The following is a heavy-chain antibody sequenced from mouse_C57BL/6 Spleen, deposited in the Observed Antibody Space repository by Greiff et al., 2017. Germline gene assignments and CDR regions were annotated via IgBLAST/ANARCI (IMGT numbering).Heavy chain of an antibody. J-gene: IGHJ2*01. CDR1: GFNIKDDY. CDR3: TTGDTTPLDY. D-gene: IGHD1-1*01. V-gene: IGHV14-4*01. Sequence: EVQLQQSGAELVRPGASVKLSCTASGFNIKDDYMHWVKQRPEQGLEWIGWIDPENGATEYASKFQGKATITADTSSNTAYLQLSSLTSEDTAVYYCTTGDTTPLDYGGQGTTLTVSS. CDR2: IDPENGAT.